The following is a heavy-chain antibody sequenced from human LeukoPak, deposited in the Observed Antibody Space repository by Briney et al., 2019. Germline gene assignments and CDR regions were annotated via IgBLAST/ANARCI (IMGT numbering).Heavy chain of an antibody. CDR3: ARAVPTDYYMDV. D-gene: IGHD6-6*01. V-gene: IGHV4-34*01. CDR2: INDSGSA. CDR1: GGSFSGYY. J-gene: IGHJ6*03. Sequence: SDTLSLTCAVYGGSFSGYYWSWIRQPPGKGLEWVGEINDSGSANYNPSLKSRVTISVDTSKNQFTLKLSSVTAADTAVFYCARAVPTDYYMDVWGKGTMVTVSS.